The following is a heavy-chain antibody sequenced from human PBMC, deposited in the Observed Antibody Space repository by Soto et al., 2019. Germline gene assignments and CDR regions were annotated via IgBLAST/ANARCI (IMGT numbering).Heavy chain of an antibody. J-gene: IGHJ6*02. CDR1: GGSFSGYY. Sequence: ETLSLTCAVYGGSFSGYYWSWIRQPPGKGLEWIGEINHSGSTNYNPSLKSRVTISVDTSKNQFSLKLSSVTAADTAVYYCASGSLEPYYYYGMDVWGQGTTVTVSS. CDR3: ASGSLEPYYYYGMDV. V-gene: IGHV4-34*01. CDR2: INHSGST.